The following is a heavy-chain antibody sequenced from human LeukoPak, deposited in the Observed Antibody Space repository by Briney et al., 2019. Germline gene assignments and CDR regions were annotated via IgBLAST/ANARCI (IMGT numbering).Heavy chain of an antibody. CDR2: IIPIIGTA. D-gene: IGHD1-26*01. CDR3: ARGDIVGATLALVY. V-gene: IGHV1-69*06. J-gene: IGHJ4*02. CDR1: GGTFSSYA. Sequence: SVKVSRKASGGTFSSYAISWVRQAPGQGLEWMGGIIPIIGTANYAQKFQGRVTITADKSTSTAYMELSSLRSEDTAVYYCARGDIVGATLALVYWGQGTLVTVSS.